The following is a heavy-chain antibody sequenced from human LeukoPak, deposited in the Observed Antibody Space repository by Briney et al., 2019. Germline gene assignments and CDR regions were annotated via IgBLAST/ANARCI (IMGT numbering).Heavy chain of an antibody. D-gene: IGHD6-13*01. Sequence: GASVKVSCKASGYTFTSYDINWGRQATGQGLEWMGWMNPNSGTTGYAQKCQGRGTMNRTTHISTAYMELSSLRSEDTAVYYCARGQQLHFTLNWFDPWGQGTLVTVSS. J-gene: IGHJ5*02. CDR3: ARGQQLHFTLNWFDP. CDR1: GYTFTSYD. V-gene: IGHV1-8*01. CDR2: MNPNSGTT.